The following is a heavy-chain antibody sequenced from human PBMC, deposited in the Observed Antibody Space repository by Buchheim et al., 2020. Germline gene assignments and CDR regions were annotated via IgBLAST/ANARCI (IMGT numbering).Heavy chain of an antibody. J-gene: IGHJ3*02. CDR1: GYSFTSYW. Sequence: EVQLVQSGAEVKKPGESLKISCKGSGYSFTSYWIGWVRQMPGKGLEWVGLIYAGESDTRYSPSFQGQVTISADKSISTAYPQWSSLQASDTAMYYCARQLGYHYGSDAFDIWGKGT. CDR2: IYAGESDT. V-gene: IGHV5-51*01. CDR3: ARQLGYHYGSDAFDI. D-gene: IGHD5-18*01.